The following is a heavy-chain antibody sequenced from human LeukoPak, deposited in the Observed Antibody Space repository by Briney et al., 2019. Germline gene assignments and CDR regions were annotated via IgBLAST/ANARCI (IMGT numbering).Heavy chain of an antibody. J-gene: IGHJ4*02. CDR3: ASGGYNWNYQRF. V-gene: IGHV4-31*03. CDR2: IYHSGST. CDR1: GGSISSGGYY. Sequence: PSETLSLTCTVSGGSISSGGYYWSWIRQDPGKGLEWVGYIYHSGSTYYNPSLRSRVTISVDTSKNQFSLKLSSVIAADTAVYYCASGGYNWNYQRFWGQGTLVTVSS. D-gene: IGHD1-7*01.